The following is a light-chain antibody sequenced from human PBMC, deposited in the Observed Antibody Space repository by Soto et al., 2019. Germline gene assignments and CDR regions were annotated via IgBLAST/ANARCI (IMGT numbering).Light chain of an antibody. CDR2: SDN. V-gene: IGLV1-44*01. J-gene: IGLJ2*01. Sequence: QSVLTKSPSASGTPGQRVSLSCSGSTSNIGTHTVNWHQHVPGTAPKLLIYSDNQRPSAVPGRFSGSKSGTSASLAISGLLSEDEADYYCATWDDSLNVVFGGGTKLTVL. CDR3: ATWDDSLNVV. CDR1: TSNIGTHT.